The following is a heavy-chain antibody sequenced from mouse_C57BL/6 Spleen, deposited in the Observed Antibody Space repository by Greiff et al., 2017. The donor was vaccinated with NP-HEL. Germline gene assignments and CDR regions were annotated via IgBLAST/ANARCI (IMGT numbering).Heavy chain of an antibody. Sequence: EVQRVESGPGLVKPSQSLSLTCSVTGYSITSGYYWNWIRQFPGNKLEWMGYISYDGSNNYNPSLKNRISITRDTSKNQFFLKLNSVTTEDTATYYCAREFDGYWDYWGQGTTLTVSS. J-gene: IGHJ2*01. D-gene: IGHD2-3*01. CDR1: GYSITSGYY. CDR2: ISYDGSN. V-gene: IGHV3-6*01. CDR3: AREFDGYWDY.